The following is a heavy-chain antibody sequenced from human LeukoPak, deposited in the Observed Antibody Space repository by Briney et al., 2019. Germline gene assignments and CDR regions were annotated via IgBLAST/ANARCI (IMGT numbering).Heavy chain of an antibody. J-gene: IGHJ4*02. CDR1: GFTFSAYG. CDR2: ISNHNGKT. V-gene: IGHV1-18*04. Sequence: ASVKVSCKTSGFTFSAYGIAWVRQAPGHGPEWMGWISNHNGKTNYAQKFQDRITVTTETSTGTVSMELRSLKPDDTAIYYCTRGVALATAYYFDSRGRGTQVTVAS. D-gene: IGHD6-25*01. CDR3: TRGVALATAYYFDS.